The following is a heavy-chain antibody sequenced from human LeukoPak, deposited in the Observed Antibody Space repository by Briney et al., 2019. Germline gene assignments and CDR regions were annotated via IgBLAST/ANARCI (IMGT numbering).Heavy chain of an antibody. J-gene: IGHJ4*02. CDR2: IYYSGST. D-gene: IGHD6-13*01. CDR3: ARGEDSSSWYGRGSIDY. V-gene: IGHV4-31*03. Sequence: SETLSLTCTVSGGSISSGGYYWSWIRQHPGKGLEWIGYIYYSGSTYYNPSLKSRVTISVDTSKNQFSLKLSSVTAADTAVYYCARGEDSSSWYGRGSIDYWGQGTLVTVSS. CDR1: GGSISSGGYY.